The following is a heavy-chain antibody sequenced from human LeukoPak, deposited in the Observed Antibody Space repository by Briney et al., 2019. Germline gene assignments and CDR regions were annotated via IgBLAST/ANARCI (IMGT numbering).Heavy chain of an antibody. V-gene: IGHV1-18*01. CDR3: ARDAKGLLLRYGSGSYDY. D-gene: IGHD3-10*01. Sequence: ASVKVSCKASGYTFTSYGISWVRQAPGQGLEWMGWISAYNGNTNYAQKLQGRVTMTTDTSTSTAYMELRSLRPDDTAVYYCARDAKGLLLRYGSGSYDYWGQGTLVTVSS. CDR2: ISAYNGNT. CDR1: GYTFTSYG. J-gene: IGHJ4*02.